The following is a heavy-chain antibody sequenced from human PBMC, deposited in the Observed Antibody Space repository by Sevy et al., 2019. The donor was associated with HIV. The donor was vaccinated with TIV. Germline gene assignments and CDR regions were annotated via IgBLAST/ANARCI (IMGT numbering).Heavy chain of an antibody. CDR3: ARGYGDYRIDAFDI. J-gene: IGHJ3*02. V-gene: IGHV3-33*01. D-gene: IGHD4-17*01. Sequence: GGSLRLSCAASGFTFSSYGMHWVRQAPGKGLEWVAVIWYDGSNKYYADSVKGRFTISRDNSKNTLYLQMNGLRAEDTAVYYCARGYGDYRIDAFDIWGQGTMVTVSS. CDR1: GFTFSSYG. CDR2: IWYDGSNK.